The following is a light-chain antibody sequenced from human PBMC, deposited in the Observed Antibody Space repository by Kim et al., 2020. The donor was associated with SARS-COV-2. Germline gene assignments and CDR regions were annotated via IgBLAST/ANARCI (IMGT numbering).Light chain of an antibody. CDR3: QSGRL. Sequence: VSPGRTVTVACSRGSGRSASNFVQWYQQRPGSAPTSVIYEDNQRPSWVPDRFSGSIDDSSNSASLTISGLKTEDEADYYCQSGRLFGGGTQLTVL. V-gene: IGLV6-57*03. CDR1: SGRSASNF. J-gene: IGLJ2*01. CDR2: EDN.